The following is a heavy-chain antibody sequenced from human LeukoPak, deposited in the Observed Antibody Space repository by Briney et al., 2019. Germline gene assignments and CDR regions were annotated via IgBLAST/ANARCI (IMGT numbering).Heavy chain of an antibody. J-gene: IGHJ5*02. Sequence: GASVKVSCKASVGTFSSYAISWVRQAPGQGLEWVGGIIPIFGTANYAQKLQGRVTITADKSTSTAYMELSSLRSEDTAVYYCARGKGYCSGGSCPNWFDPWGQGTLVTVSS. CDR2: IIPIFGTA. D-gene: IGHD2-15*01. CDR3: ARGKGYCSGGSCPNWFDP. V-gene: IGHV1-69*06. CDR1: VGTFSSYA.